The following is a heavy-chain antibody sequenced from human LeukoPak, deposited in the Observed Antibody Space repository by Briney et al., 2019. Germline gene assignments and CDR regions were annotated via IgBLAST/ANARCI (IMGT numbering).Heavy chain of an antibody. V-gene: IGHV3-49*04. CDR3: SRAPNYDFWLDC. Sequence: GGSLRLSCTGSGFTFGDSGINWVRQAPGKGLEWVGFIRSRNYGGKIEYAASVRGRFTIPRDDSESIAYLQMNNLKSEDSAVYYCSRAPNYDFWLDCWGQGTLITVSS. D-gene: IGHD3-3*01. J-gene: IGHJ4*02. CDR1: GFTFGDSG. CDR2: IRSRNYGGKI.